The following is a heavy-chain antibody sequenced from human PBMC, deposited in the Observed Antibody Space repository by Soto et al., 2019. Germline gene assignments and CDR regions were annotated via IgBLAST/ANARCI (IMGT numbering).Heavy chain of an antibody. CDR1: GGTFSSYT. J-gene: IGHJ4*02. Sequence: ASVKVSCKASGGTFSSYTISWVRQAPGQGLEWMGRIIPILGIANYAQKFQGRVTITADKSTSTAYMELSSLRSEDTAVYYCARGSPEGSSSWFPFDYWGQGTLVTVSS. CDR2: IIPILGIA. V-gene: IGHV1-69*02. D-gene: IGHD6-13*01. CDR3: ARGSPEGSSSWFPFDY.